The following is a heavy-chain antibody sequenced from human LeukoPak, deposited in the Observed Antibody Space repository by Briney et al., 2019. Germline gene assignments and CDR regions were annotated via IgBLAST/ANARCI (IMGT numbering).Heavy chain of an antibody. V-gene: IGHV3-7*03. CDR1: GFAFSSSW. D-gene: IGHD3-10*01. CDR3: AREDWFHFDY. J-gene: IGHJ4*02. CDR2: INKDATAK. Sequence: PGGSLRLSCAASGFAFSSSWMGWVRQAPGKGLEWVANINKDATAKYYVDSVKGRFTISRDNAKNSLYLQMNGLRAEDTAVYYCAREDWFHFDYWGQGTLVTVSS.